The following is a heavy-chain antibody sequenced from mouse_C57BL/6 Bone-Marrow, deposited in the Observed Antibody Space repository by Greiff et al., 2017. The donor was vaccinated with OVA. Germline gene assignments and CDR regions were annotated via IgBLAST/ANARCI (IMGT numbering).Heavy chain of an antibody. V-gene: IGHV10-1*01. CDR1: GFSFNTYA. CDR3: VRQGDCVYAMDY. J-gene: IGHJ4*01. CDR2: IRSKSNNYAT. Sequence: EVKLVESGGGLVQPKGSLKLSCAASGFSFNTYAMNWVRQAPGTGLEWVARIRSKSNNYATYYADSVKDRFTISSDDSESILYLQMNNLKTEATALAYCVRQGDCVYAMDYWGQGTSVTVSS.